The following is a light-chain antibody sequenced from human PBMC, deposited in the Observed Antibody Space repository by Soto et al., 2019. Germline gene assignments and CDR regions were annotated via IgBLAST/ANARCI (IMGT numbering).Light chain of an antibody. J-gene: IGLJ1*01. V-gene: IGLV2-14*03. CDR1: SSDVGGSNF. CDR3: VSYTSSTTYV. Sequence: QSALTQPAGVSDSPWQSITISCTGTSSDVGGSNFVSWYQQHPGKPPKLIIYDVANRPSGVSNRFSGSKSGSTASLIISRLQTEDEADYYCVSYTSSTTYVFGTETKVTVL. CDR2: DVA.